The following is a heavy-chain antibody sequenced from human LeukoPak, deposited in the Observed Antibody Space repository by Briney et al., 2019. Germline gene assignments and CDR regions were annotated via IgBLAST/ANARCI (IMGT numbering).Heavy chain of an antibody. CDR1: GGSFSGYY. J-gene: IGHJ4*02. V-gene: IGHV4-34*01. Sequence: SETLSLTCAVYGGSFSGYYWSWIRQPPGKGLEWIGEINHSGSTNYNPSLKSRVTISVDTSKNQFSLKLSSVTAADTAVYYCAGDTYGSGSYYTEYWGQGTLVTVSS. CDR2: INHSGST. D-gene: IGHD3-10*01. CDR3: AGDTYGSGSYYTEY.